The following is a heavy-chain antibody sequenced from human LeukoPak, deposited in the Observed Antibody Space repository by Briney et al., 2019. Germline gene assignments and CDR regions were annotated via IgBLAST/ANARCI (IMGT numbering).Heavy chain of an antibody. Sequence: GGSLRLSCAASGFTFSSYAMSWVRQAPGKGLEWVSAISGSGGSTYYADSVKGRFTISRDNSKNTLYLKMNSLRAEDTALYYCAKLGGSTSCCDAFDIWGQGTMVTVSS. CDR1: GFTFSSYA. D-gene: IGHD2-2*01. CDR2: ISGSGGST. V-gene: IGHV3-23*01. J-gene: IGHJ3*02. CDR3: AKLGGSTSCCDAFDI.